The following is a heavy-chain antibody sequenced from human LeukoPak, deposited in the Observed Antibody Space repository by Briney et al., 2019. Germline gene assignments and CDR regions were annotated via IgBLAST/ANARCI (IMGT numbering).Heavy chain of an antibody. Sequence: GGSLRLSCVASEFSISSYELNWVRQAPGKGLEWISYISSSGSTIYYADSVKGRFTISRDNAKSSLYLEMNSLRVEDTAVYYCARDRSPGYWGQGTLVTVSS. V-gene: IGHV3-48*03. J-gene: IGHJ4*02. CDR1: EFSISSYE. D-gene: IGHD2-8*02. CDR3: ARDRSPGY. CDR2: ISSSGSTI.